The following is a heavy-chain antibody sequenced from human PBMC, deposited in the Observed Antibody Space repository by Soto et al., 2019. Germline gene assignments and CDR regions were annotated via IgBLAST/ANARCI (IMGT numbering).Heavy chain of an antibody. CDR2: ISGSGDST. V-gene: IGHV3-23*01. CDR3: ARRGSGSYYDY. D-gene: IGHD1-26*01. Sequence: EVQLLESGGGLVQPGGSLRLSCAASGFTFSSYAMRWVRQAPGKGLEWVSAISGSGDSTYYADSVKGRFTTSRDNSKNTLYLHMKSLRAEETAVSDCARRGSGSYYDYWGQGTLVTVSS. CDR1: GFTFSSYA. J-gene: IGHJ4*02.